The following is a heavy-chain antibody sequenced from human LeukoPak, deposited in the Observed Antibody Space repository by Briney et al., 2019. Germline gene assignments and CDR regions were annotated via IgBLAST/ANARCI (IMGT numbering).Heavy chain of an antibody. J-gene: IGHJ4*02. CDR1: GYTFTSYD. V-gene: IGHV1-8*03. D-gene: IGHD6-13*01. CDR3: AKGRSSQQLAHFDY. Sequence: ASVKVSCKASGYTFTSYDINWVRQATGQGLEWMGWMNPNSGNTGYAQKFQGRVTITRNTSISTAYMELSSLRSEDTAVYYCAKGRSSQQLAHFDYWGQGTLVTVSS. CDR2: MNPNSGNT.